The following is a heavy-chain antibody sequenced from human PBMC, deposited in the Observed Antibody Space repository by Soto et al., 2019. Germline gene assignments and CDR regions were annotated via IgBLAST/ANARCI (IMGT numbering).Heavy chain of an antibody. CDR3: SGGVGDAI. CDR1: GFSFRSDW. J-gene: IGHJ4*02. Sequence: EDQLVESGGGLVQPGGSLRLTCAVSGFSFRSDWMNWVRQAPGKGLEWVAHTNQDGSEKYYLDSVKGRFTIFRDNAKNSLYLQMNSLGVEDAAVYYCSGGVGDAIWGQGTLVTVSS. D-gene: IGHD1-26*01. CDR2: TNQDGSEK. V-gene: IGHV3-7*04.